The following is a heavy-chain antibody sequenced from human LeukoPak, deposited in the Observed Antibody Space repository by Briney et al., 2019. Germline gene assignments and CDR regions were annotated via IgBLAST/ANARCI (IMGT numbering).Heavy chain of an antibody. D-gene: IGHD3-9*01. CDR3: AKADRILTGFSNWFDP. V-gene: IGHV3-23*01. Sequence: GGSLRLSCAASGFTFSSYAMSWVRQAPGKGLEWVSSISGSGGSTFYADSVKGRFTISRDNSKNTLYLQMNSLRADDTAVYYCAKADRILTGFSNWFDPWGQGTQVTVSS. CDR1: GFTFSSYA. J-gene: IGHJ5*02. CDR2: ISGSGGST.